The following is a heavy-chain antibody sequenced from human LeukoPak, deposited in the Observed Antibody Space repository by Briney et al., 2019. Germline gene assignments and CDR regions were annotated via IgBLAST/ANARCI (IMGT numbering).Heavy chain of an antibody. D-gene: IGHD3-22*01. CDR1: GXSISSYY. CDR3: ARRYYYDSSGYHFDY. J-gene: IGHJ4*02. CDR2: IYYSGST. Sequence: SETLSLTCTVSGXSISSYYGSWIRQPPGKGLEWIGYIYYSGSTNYNPSLKSRVTISVDTSKNQVSLKLSSVTAADTAVYYCARRYYYDSSGYHFDYWGQGTLVTVSS. V-gene: IGHV4-59*01.